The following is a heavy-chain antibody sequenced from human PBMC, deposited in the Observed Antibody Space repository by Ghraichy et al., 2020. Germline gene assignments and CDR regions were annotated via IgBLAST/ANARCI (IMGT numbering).Heavy chain of an antibody. V-gene: IGHV3-23*01. D-gene: IGHD4-17*01. Sequence: LNISCAASGFTFSSYAMSWVRQAPGKGLEWVSAISGSGGSTYYADSVKGRFTTSRDNSKNTLYLQMNSLRAEDTAVYYCAKDNGDLHFDYWGQGTLVTVSS. CDR2: ISGSGGST. CDR3: AKDNGDLHFDY. J-gene: IGHJ4*02. CDR1: GFTFSSYA.